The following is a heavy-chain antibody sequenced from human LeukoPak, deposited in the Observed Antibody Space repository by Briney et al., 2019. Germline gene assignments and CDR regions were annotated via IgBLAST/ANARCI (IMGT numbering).Heavy chain of an antibody. V-gene: IGHV1-2*02. CDR3: ARTGGSIPPGIYYMDV. J-gene: IGHJ6*03. CDR1: GYTFTGYY. Sequence: ASVKVSCKASGYTFTGYYMHWVRQAPGRGLEWMGWINPNNGGTNYAQKFQGRVTMTRDTSISTAYMELSRLRSDDTAVYYCARTGGSIPPGIYYMDVWDKGTTVTVSS. CDR2: INPNNGGT. D-gene: IGHD2-15*01.